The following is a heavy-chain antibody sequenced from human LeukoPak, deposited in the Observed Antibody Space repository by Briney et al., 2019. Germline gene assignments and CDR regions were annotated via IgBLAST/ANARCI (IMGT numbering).Heavy chain of an antibody. J-gene: IGHJ4*02. Sequence: GESLKISCKGSGYSFTSYWIGWVRQMPGKGLEWMGIIYPGDSDTKYSPSFQGQVTLSADKSISTAYLQWSSLKASDTAMYYCARLCHMFGDNSSWAFDYWGQGTLVTVSS. CDR1: GYSFTSYW. CDR3: ARLCHMFGDNSSWAFDY. D-gene: IGHD6-13*01. V-gene: IGHV5-51*01. CDR2: IYPGDSDT.